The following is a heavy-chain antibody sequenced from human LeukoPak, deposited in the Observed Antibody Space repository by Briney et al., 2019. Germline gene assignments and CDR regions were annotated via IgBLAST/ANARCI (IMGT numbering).Heavy chain of an antibody. CDR2: IYNSGST. D-gene: IGHD1-26*01. Sequence: SETLSLTCAVSGNSISNTYYWGWIRQPPGKELEWIGSIYNSGSTHYNPSLKSRVTISVDTSKNQSSLKLSSVTAADTAVYYCARNSSGNYFDYWGQGTLVTVSS. CDR3: ARNSSGNYFDY. CDR1: GNSISNTYY. J-gene: IGHJ4*02. V-gene: IGHV4-38-2*01.